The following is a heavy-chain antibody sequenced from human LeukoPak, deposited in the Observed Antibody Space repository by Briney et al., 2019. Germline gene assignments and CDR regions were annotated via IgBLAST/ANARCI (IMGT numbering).Heavy chain of an antibody. Sequence: ASVKVSCKASGYTFTGYYMHWVRQAPGQGLEWMGWINPNSGGTNYAQKFQGRVTMTRDTSISTAYMELSRLRSDGTAVYYCARDLDSSGWYGPIDYWGQGTLVTVSS. CDR2: INPNSGGT. V-gene: IGHV1-2*02. D-gene: IGHD6-19*01. J-gene: IGHJ4*02. CDR1: GYTFTGYY. CDR3: ARDLDSSGWYGPIDY.